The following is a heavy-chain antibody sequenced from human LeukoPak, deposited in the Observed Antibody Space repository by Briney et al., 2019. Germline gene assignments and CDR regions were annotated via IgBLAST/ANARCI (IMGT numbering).Heavy chain of an antibody. CDR2: IYYSGST. CDR3: ASGDMWATYAFDI. CDR1: GGSISSSSYY. D-gene: IGHD2-15*01. V-gene: IGHV4-39*01. J-gene: IGHJ3*02. Sequence: SETLSLTCTVSGGSISSSSYYWGWIRQPPGKGLEWIGSIYYSGSTYYNPSLKSRVTISVDTSKNQFSLKLSSVTAADTAVYYCASGDMWATYAFDIWGQGTMVTVSS.